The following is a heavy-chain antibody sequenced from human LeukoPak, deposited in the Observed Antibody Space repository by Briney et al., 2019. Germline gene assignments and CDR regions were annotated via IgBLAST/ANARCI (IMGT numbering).Heavy chain of an antibody. V-gene: IGHV1-69*05. D-gene: IGHD5-18*01. J-gene: IGHJ5*02. CDR2: IIPILGTA. CDR3: ARETGYSYGQNWFDP. Sequence: ASVKVSCKASGCTFSSYAISWVRQAPGQGLEWMGGIIPILGTANYAQKFQGRVTITTDESTSTAYMELSSLRSEDTAVYYCARETGYSYGQNWFDPWGQGTLVTVSS. CDR1: GCTFSSYA.